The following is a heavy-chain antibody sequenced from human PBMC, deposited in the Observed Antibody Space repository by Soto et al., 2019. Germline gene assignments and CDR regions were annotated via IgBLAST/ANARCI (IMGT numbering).Heavy chain of an antibody. J-gene: IGHJ4*02. CDR3: ARVGYYDILTGPAYFDY. CDR2: ISAYNGNT. V-gene: IGHV1-18*04. CDR1: GYTFTSYG. Sequence: ASVKVSCKASGYTFTSYGISWVRQAPGQGLEWMGWISAYNGNTNYAQKLQGRVTMTTDTSTSTAYMELRSLRSDDTAVYYCARVGYYDILTGPAYFDYWGQGTLVTVYS. D-gene: IGHD3-9*01.